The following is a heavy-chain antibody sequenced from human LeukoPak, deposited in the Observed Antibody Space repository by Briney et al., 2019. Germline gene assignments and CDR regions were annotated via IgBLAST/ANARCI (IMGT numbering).Heavy chain of an antibody. J-gene: IGHJ6*02. CDR2: ISAYNGNT. CDR1: GYTFTSYG. D-gene: IGHD4-17*01. V-gene: IGHV1-18*01. CDR3: ARDGDPYYYYYGMDV. Sequence: ASVKVSCKASGYTFTSYGISWVRQAPGQGLEWMGWISAYNGNTNYAQKFQGRVTITADKSTSTAYMELSSLRSEDTAVYYCARDGDPYYYYYGMDVWGQGTTVTVSS.